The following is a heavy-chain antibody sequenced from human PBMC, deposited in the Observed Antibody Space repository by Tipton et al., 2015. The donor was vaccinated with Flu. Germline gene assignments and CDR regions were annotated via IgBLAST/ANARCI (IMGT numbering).Heavy chain of an antibody. Sequence: LRLSCTVSGGSISSYYWSWIRQPAGKGLEWIGRIYTSGSTSYNPSLKSRVTMSVDTSKNQFSLKLSSVTAADTAVYYCARGLTYYYDNSGYRIWFDSWGPGTLVTVSS. V-gene: IGHV4-4*07. CDR1: GGSISSYY. D-gene: IGHD3-22*01. J-gene: IGHJ5*01. CDR2: IYTSGST. CDR3: ARGLTYYYDNSGYRIWFDS.